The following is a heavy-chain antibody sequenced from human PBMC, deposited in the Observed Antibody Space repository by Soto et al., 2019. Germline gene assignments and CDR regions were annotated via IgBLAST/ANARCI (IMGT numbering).Heavy chain of an antibody. CDR3: ARDLIIMVRALLKDY. V-gene: IGHV1-18*01. J-gene: IGHJ4*02. D-gene: IGHD3-10*01. CDR1: GYTFTSYG. Sequence: QVQLVQSGGEVKKPGASVTVSCKASGYTFTSYGISWVRQAPGQGLEWMGWISTYKGNTYYAQKFQDRVTITTDTSTSTAYMELRGLRSDDTAVYYCARDLIIMVRALLKDYWGQGTLVTVSS. CDR2: ISTYKGNT.